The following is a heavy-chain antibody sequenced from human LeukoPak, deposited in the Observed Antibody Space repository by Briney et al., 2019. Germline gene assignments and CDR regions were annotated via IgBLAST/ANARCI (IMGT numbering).Heavy chain of an antibody. V-gene: IGHV3-53*05. CDR1: GFTVSNNY. Sequence: GGSLRLSCAASGFTVSNNYMSWVRQAPGKGLEWVSVIYSGGSTYYADSVKGRFTISRDNSKNTLYLQMNSLRAEDTAVYYCARDPSGGTTAYYYYMDVWGKGTTVTVSS. D-gene: IGHD1-1*01. CDR3: ARDPSGGTTAYYYYMDV. J-gene: IGHJ6*03. CDR2: IYSGGST.